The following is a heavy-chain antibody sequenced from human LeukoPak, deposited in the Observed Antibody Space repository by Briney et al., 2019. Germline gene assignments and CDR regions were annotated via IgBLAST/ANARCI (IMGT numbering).Heavy chain of an antibody. CDR2: IRAYNGNT. V-gene: IGHV1-18*01. J-gene: IGHJ6*03. CDR3: ARILEDRYYYYYMDV. D-gene: IGHD3-3*01. Sequence: ASVKVSCKASGYTFTSYCISWVRQAPGQGLEWMGWIRAYNGNTNYAQKPQGRVTMTTDTSTSTAYMELRSLRSDDTAVYYCARILEDRYYYYYMDVWGKGTTVTISS. CDR1: GYTFTSYC.